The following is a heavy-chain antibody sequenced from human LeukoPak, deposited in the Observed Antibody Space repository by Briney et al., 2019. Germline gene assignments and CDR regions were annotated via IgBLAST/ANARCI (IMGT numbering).Heavy chain of an antibody. CDR2: ISTYNGNT. Sequence: GASVKASCKASGYTFTTYGLSWVRQAPGQGLEWMGWISTYNGNTNYAQKFQGRVTMTTDTSTSTAYMELRSLRSDDTAVYYCARDPTEDFWSGFYSYFDFWGQGTLVTVSS. J-gene: IGHJ4*02. D-gene: IGHD3-3*01. V-gene: IGHV1-18*01. CDR1: GYTFTTYG. CDR3: ARDPTEDFWSGFYSYFDF.